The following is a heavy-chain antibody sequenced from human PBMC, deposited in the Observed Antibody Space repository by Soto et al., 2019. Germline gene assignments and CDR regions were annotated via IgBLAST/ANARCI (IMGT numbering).Heavy chain of an antibody. Sequence: SETLSLTCTVSGGSVSSGSYYWSWIRQPPGTGLEWIGYIYYSGSTNYTPSLKSRVTISVDTSKNQFSLKLSSVTAADTAVDYRARLDYDSSKAKRWFDPWGQGTVITVSS. D-gene: IGHD3-22*01. J-gene: IGHJ5*02. CDR3: ARLDYDSSKAKRWFDP. CDR1: GGSVSSGSYY. V-gene: IGHV4-61*01. CDR2: IYYSGST.